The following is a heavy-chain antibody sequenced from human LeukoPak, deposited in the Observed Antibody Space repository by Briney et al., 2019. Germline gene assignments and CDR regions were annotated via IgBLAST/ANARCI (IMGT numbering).Heavy chain of an antibody. CDR1: GYTFTSYD. D-gene: IGHD3-3*01. J-gene: IGHJ6*02. V-gene: IGHV1-8*01. CDR3: ARGHGVRFLEWPRGYYYGMDV. CDR2: MNPNSGNT. Sequence: GASVTVSCKASGYTFTSYDINWVRQATGQGLEWMGWMNPNSGNTGYAQKFQGRVTMTRNTSISTAYMELSSLRSEDTAVYYCARGHGVRFLEWPRGYYYGMDVWGQGATVTVSS.